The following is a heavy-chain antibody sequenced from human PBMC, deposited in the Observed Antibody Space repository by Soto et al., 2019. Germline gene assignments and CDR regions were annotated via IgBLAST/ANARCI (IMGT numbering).Heavy chain of an antibody. CDR1: GGSISSSSYY. Sequence: QLQLQESGPGLVKPSETLSLTCTVSGGSISSSSYYWGWIRQPPGKGLEWIGSIYYSGSTYYNPSLESRVTLSVDTSKNQFSLKLRSVTAADTAVYYCARNKRGGTMIRGVVDWGQGTLVTVSS. CDR3: ARNKRGGTMIRGVVD. D-gene: IGHD3-10*01. V-gene: IGHV4-39*01. J-gene: IGHJ4*02. CDR2: IYYSGST.